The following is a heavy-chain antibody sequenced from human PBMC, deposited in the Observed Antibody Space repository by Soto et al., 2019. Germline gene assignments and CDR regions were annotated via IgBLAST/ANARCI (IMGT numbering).Heavy chain of an antibody. CDR1: GYTFTSYW. V-gene: IGHV5-51*01. Sequence: PGEALKISCKGSGYTFTSYWIGWVRQMPGKGLEWMGIMFPGDSDTRYSPSFEGQVTISADKSTSTAYLQWRSLKASDTAMYYWGTHPGKRVDTPNDYYRGRGVGG. CDR2: MFPGDSDT. D-gene: IGHD2-8*01. J-gene: IGHJ6*02. CDR3: GTHPGKRVDTPNDYYRGRGV.